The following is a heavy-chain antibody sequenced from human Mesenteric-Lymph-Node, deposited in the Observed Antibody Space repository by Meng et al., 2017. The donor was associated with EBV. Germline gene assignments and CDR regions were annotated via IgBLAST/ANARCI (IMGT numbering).Heavy chain of an antibody. J-gene: IGHJ4*02. Sequence: QGQLVQSGAEVKQPGSSVKVSCKASGGIFSSYAISWVRQAPGQGLEWMGGTIPVLGTTTYAQSFQGRVAITAADESTTTVYMEVRSLKPEDTAIYFCTSGSGTYSPFAFWGQGTLVTVSS. V-gene: IGHV1-69*01. CDR3: TSGSGTYSPFAF. D-gene: IGHD2-21*01. CDR1: GGIFSSYA. CDR2: TIPVLGTT.